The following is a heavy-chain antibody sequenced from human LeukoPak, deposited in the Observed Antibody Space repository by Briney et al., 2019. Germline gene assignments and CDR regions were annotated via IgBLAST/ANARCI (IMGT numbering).Heavy chain of an antibody. CDR3: ASTSGSGSYNPPDY. Sequence: PSETLSLTCAVYGGSFSGYYWSWIRQPPGKGLEWIGEINHSGSTNYNPYLKSRVTISVDTSKNQFSLKLSSVTAADTAVHYCASTSGSGSYNPPDYWGQGTLVTVSS. CDR1: GGSFSGYY. CDR2: INHSGST. D-gene: IGHD3-10*01. J-gene: IGHJ4*02. V-gene: IGHV4-34*01.